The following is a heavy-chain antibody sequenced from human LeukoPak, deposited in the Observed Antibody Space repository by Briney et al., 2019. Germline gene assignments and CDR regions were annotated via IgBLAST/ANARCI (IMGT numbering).Heavy chain of an antibody. Sequence: GASVKVSCKASGYTFTSYDINWVRQATGQGLEWMGWMHPNSGNTGYAQKFQGRVTMTRNTSISTAYMELSSLGSEDTAVYYCARAVSGWYNWFDPWGQGTLVTVSS. CDR2: MHPNSGNT. V-gene: IGHV1-8*01. CDR3: ARAVSGWYNWFDP. D-gene: IGHD6-13*01. CDR1: GYTFTSYD. J-gene: IGHJ5*02.